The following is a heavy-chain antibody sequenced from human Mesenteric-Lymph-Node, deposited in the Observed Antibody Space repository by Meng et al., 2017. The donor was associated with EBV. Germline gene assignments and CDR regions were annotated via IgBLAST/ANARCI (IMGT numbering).Heavy chain of an antibody. CDR1: GFTFSHSA. J-gene: IGHJ4*02. Sequence: EVRLVESGXXXXXPXXSXXLSCAASGFTFSHSAMTWVRQAPGKGLEWVSSITSSSTYIYYADSLKGRFTISRDNAKNSLFLQMNSLRDEDTAVYYCARDQCGAGSCYLDFWGQGTLVTVSS. CDR2: ITSSSTYI. CDR3: ARDQCGAGSCYLDF. D-gene: IGHD2-15*01. V-gene: IGHV3-21*02.